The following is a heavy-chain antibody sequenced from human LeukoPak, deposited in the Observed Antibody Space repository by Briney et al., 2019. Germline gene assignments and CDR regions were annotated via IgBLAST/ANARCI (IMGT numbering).Heavy chain of an antibody. J-gene: IGHJ4*02. D-gene: IGHD3-22*01. CDR3: AAFYYDSSRFSYYFDY. CDR1: GYRLTELA. V-gene: IGHV1-24*01. CDR2: FDPEVGET. Sequence: ASVRVSCKASGYRLTELAMHWVRQAPGKGLEWMGGFDPEVGETLYAQKFQGRVTMTEDTSTDTPYMELSSLKSEDTAVYFCAAFYYDSSRFSYYFDYWGQGTLVTVSS.